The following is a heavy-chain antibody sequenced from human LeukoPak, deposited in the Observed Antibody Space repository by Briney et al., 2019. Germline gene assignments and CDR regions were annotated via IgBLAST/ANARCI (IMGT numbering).Heavy chain of an antibody. D-gene: IGHD4-17*01. Sequence: GGSLRLSCAASGFTFSSYAMNWVRQAPGKGLEWVSAICSNDNNTYYANSVKGRFTISRDNSKNTLSLQMNSLRAEDTAVYYCARDFALRRKGGDYWGQGTLVTVSS. CDR1: GFTFSSYA. CDR3: ARDFALRRKGGDY. CDR2: ICSNDNNT. J-gene: IGHJ4*02. V-gene: IGHV3-23*01.